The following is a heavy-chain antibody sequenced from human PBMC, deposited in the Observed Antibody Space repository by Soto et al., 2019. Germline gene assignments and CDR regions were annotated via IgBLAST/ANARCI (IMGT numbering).Heavy chain of an antibody. CDR1: GGSISSYY. CDR2: IYYSGST. J-gene: IGHJ5*02. Sequence: QVQLQESGPGLVKPSETLSLTCTVSGGSISSYYWSWIRQPPGKGLEWIGYIYYSGSTNYNPSLKSRVTISVDTSKNQFSLKLSSVTAADTAVYYCARAPGYCGGDCFNWFDPWGQGTLVTVSS. V-gene: IGHV4-59*01. CDR3: ARAPGYCGGDCFNWFDP. D-gene: IGHD2-21*02.